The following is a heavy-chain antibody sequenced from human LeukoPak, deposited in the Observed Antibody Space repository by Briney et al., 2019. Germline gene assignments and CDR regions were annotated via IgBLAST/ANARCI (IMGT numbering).Heavy chain of an antibody. Sequence: GASVKVSCKASGYTFTSYYMNWVRQAPGQGLEWLGMINPTGGSTNYAQELQGRVAMTRDTSASTVYMELSNLRSEDTAVYYCAREVEVAAMEVGDYWGQGTLITVSS. V-gene: IGHV1-46*01. D-gene: IGHD5-12*01. CDR2: INPTGGST. CDR1: GYTFTSYY. J-gene: IGHJ4*02. CDR3: AREVEVAAMEVGDY.